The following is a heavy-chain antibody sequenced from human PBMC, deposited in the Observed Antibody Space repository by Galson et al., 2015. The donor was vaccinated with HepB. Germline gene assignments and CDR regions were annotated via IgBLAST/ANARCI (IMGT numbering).Heavy chain of an antibody. V-gene: IGHV3-33*01. Sequence: SLRLSCAASGFTFSSHGMHWVRQAPGKGLEWVAVIWYDGSNKYYADSVKGRFTISRDNSKNTLYLQMNSLRAEDTAVYYCARAGNYYGSGSYNWFDPWGQGTLVTVSS. CDR3: ARAGNYYGSGSYNWFDP. J-gene: IGHJ5*02. CDR1: GFTFSSHG. D-gene: IGHD3-10*01. CDR2: IWYDGSNK.